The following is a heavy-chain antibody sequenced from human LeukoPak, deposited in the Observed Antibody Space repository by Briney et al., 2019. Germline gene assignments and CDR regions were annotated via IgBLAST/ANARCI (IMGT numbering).Heavy chain of an antibody. J-gene: IGHJ4*02. CDR3: ARDGLRFLDY. V-gene: IGHV3-30-3*01. CDR2: ISYDGSNK. CDR1: GFTFSSYA. D-gene: IGHD3-3*01. Sequence: GGSLRLSCAASGFTFSSYAMHWVRQAPGKGLEWVAVISYDGSNKYYADSVKGRFTISRGNSKNTLYLQMNSLRAEDTAVYYCARDGLRFLDYWGQGTLVTVSS.